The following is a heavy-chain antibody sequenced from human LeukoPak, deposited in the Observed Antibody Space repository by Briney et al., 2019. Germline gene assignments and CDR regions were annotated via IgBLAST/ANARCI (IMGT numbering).Heavy chain of an antibody. CDR1: GYTFTSYY. D-gene: IGHD3-22*01. J-gene: IGHJ3*01. CDR2: IIPIFGTA. V-gene: IGHV1-69*05. CDR3: ARGVYDSTGYCLVTFDV. Sequence: GASVKVSCKASGYTFTSYYMHWVRQAPGQGLEWMGGIIPIFGTANYAQKFQGRVTITTDESTSTAFMELRSLRSDDTAVYYCARGVYDSTGYCLVTFDVWGQGTMVTVSS.